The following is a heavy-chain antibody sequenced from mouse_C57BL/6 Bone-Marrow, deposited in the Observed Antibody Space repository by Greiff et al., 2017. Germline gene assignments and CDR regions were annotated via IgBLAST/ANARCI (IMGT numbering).Heavy chain of an antibody. D-gene: IGHD2-1*01. CDR1: GYAFSSSW. CDR3: ARNYGNYIDY. V-gene: IGHV1-82*01. CDR2: IYPGDGDT. J-gene: IGHJ2*01. Sequence: QVQLKQSLPELVKPGASVKISCKASGYAFSSSWMNWVKQRPGKGLEWIGRIYPGDGDTNYNGKFKGKATLTADKSSSTAYMQLSSLTSEDSAVYFCARNYGNYIDYWGQGTTLTVSS.